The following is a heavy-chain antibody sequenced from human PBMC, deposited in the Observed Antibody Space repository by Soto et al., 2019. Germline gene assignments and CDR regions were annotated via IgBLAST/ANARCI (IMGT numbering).Heavy chain of an antibody. Sequence: SETLSLTCTVSGGSISSYYWSWIRQPPGKGLEWIGYIYYSGSTNYNPSLKSRVTISVDTSKNQFSLKLSSVTAADTAVYYCARGGYCTNGVCRLFDYWGQGTLVTVSS. CDR3: ARGGYCTNGVCRLFDY. D-gene: IGHD2-8*01. V-gene: IGHV4-59*01. CDR1: GGSISSYY. CDR2: IYYSGST. J-gene: IGHJ4*02.